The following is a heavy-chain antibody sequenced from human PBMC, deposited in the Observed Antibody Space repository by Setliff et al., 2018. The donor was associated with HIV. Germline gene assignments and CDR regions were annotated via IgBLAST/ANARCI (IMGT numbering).Heavy chain of an antibody. CDR2: IKTKKNGGTT. D-gene: IGHD3-16*01. Sequence: KPGGSLRLSCAASGFTFANAWLSWVRQAPGKGLEWVGRIKTKKNGGTTDSAAPVKGRFTISTDTSKKRFSLRMTSVTAADTAKYYGVRINYATWKGWGSSVGLDITYSYAYYMDVWGNGTTVTVSS. CDR3: VRINYATWKGWGSSVGLDITYSYAYYMDV. V-gene: IGHV3-15*05. CDR1: GFTFANAW. J-gene: IGHJ6*03.